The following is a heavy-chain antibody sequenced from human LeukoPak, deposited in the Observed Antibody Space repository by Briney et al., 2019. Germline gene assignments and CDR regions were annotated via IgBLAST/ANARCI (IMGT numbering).Heavy chain of an antibody. CDR2: IYPGDSDT. J-gene: IGHJ6*03. CDR1: GYSFTSYW. CDR3: ARLIVGATNYYYMDV. V-gene: IGHV5-51*01. D-gene: IGHD1-26*01. Sequence: GESLKISCKGSGYSFTSYWIGWVRQMPGKGLEWMGIIYPGDSDTRYSPSFQGQVTISADKSISTAYLQWSSLKASDTAMYYCARLIVGATNYYYMDVWGKGTTVTISS.